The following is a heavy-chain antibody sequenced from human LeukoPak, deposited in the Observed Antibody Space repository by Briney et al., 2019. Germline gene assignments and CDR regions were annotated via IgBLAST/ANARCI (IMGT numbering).Heavy chain of an antibody. D-gene: IGHD2-15*01. V-gene: IGHV4-38-2*02. CDR3: ARVVAGIGFFQH. CDR1: GYSISSGYY. J-gene: IGHJ1*01. CDR2: IHHSGST. Sequence: SETLSLTCIVSGYSISSGYYWGWIRQPPGKGLEWIGNIHHSGSTYYNPSLKSRVTISVDTSKNQLSLKLNSVTAADTAVYYCARVVAGIGFFQHWGQGTLVTVSS.